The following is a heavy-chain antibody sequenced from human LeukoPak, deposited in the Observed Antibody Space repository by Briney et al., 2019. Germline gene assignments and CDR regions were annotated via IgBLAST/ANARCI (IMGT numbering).Heavy chain of an antibody. CDR2: IWYDGTNK. CDR3: ARGDSSSYEVYFDY. D-gene: IGHD6-13*01. V-gene: IGHV3-33*01. Sequence: PGGSLRLSCAASGFTFSSYGMHWVRQAPGKGLEWVAVIWYDGTNKYYADSVKGRFTISRDNSKNTLYLQMNSLRAEDTAVYYCARGDSSSYEVYFDYWGQGTLVTVSS. CDR1: GFTFSSYG. J-gene: IGHJ4*02.